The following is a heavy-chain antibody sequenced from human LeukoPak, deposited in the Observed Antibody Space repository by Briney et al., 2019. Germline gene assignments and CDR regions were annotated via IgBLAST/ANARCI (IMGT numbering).Heavy chain of an antibody. CDR3: ARGSVYALYDSSGYYPY. V-gene: IGHV3-11*01. CDR2: ISSSGSTI. Sequence: GGSLRLSCAASGFTFSDYYMSWIRQAPGEGLEWVSYISSSGSTIYYADSVKGRFTISRDNAKNSLYLQMNSLRAEDTAVYYCARGSVYALYDSSGYYPYWGQGTLVTVSS. D-gene: IGHD3-22*01. CDR1: GFTFSDYY. J-gene: IGHJ4*02.